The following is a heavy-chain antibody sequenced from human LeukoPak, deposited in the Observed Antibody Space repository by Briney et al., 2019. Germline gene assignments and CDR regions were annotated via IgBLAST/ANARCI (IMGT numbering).Heavy chain of an antibody. D-gene: IGHD3-22*01. J-gene: IGHJ5*02. Sequence: PGGSLRLSCAASGFTFSSHGMSWVRQAPGKGLVWVSRINSDGSSTSYADSVKGRFTISRDNAKNTLYLQMNSLRAEDTAVYYCASSQYYYDSSGYYHWFDPWGQGTLVTVSS. CDR1: GFTFSSHG. CDR2: INSDGSST. CDR3: ASSQYYYDSSGYYHWFDP. V-gene: IGHV3-74*01.